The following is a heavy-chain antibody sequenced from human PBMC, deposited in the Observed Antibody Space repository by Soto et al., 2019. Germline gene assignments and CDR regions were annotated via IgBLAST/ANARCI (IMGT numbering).Heavy chain of an antibody. CDR3: AKFDEEPSGWYEENYYYGMDV. Sequence: GGSLRLSCAASGFTFSSYAMSWVRQAPGKGLEWVSAISGSGGSTYYADSVKGRFTISRDNSKNTLYLQMNSLRAEDTAGYYCAKFDEEPSGWYEENYYYGMDVSGQGTTVTVSS. D-gene: IGHD6-13*01. CDR2: ISGSGGST. J-gene: IGHJ6*02. V-gene: IGHV3-23*01. CDR1: GFTFSSYA.